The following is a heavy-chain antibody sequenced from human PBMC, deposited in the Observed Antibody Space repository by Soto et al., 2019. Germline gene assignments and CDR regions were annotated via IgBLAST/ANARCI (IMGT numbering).Heavy chain of an antibody. CDR2: IGPESGAT. J-gene: IGHJ4*02. Sequence: ASVKVSCKASGYTFTGHYIHWVRQAPEQGPEWMGEIGPESGATRYAEKFQGRVTMTRDTSITTVYMELKNLSPDDTAVYYCGRGRSGQIVVFYWGQGTPVTVSS. D-gene: IGHD1-26*01. CDR1: GYTFTGHY. CDR3: GRGRSGQIVVFY. V-gene: IGHV1-2*02.